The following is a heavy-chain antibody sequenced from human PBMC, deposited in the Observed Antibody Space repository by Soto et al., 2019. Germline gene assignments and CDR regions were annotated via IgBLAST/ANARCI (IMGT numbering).Heavy chain of an antibody. J-gene: IGHJ3*02. CDR1: GGSLSSNPHL. Sequence: PSETLSLTCSVSGGSLSSNPHLWGWIRQPPGKGLEWIVSIHYTGTTTYNPSLKSRVTMFVDTSTNQFSLKLSSVTAADTALYYCAGRGLGGGPLDAFDIWGQGTMVTVSS. D-gene: IGHD7-27*01. CDR2: IHYTGTT. V-gene: IGHV4-39*01. CDR3: AGRGLGGGPLDAFDI.